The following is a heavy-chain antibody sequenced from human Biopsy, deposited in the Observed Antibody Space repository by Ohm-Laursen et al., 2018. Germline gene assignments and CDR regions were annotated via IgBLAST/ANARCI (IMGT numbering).Heavy chain of an antibody. D-gene: IGHD2-15*01. CDR3: AKTFHGSSFLYDY. V-gene: IGHV3-23*01. J-gene: IGHJ4*02. Sequence: SLRLSCAASGFTFSSYGMSWVRQAPGKGLEWVSILRGSGGNTYYADSVKGRFTISRDNSKNTLYLQMNSLTAEDTAVYYCAKTFHGSSFLYDYWGQGTLVTVSS. CDR1: GFTFSSYG. CDR2: LRGSGGNT.